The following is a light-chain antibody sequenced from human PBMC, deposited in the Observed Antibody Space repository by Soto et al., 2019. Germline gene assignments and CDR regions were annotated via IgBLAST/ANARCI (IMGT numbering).Light chain of an antibody. CDR2: GNS. Sequence: QSVLTQPPSVSGAPGQRVTISCTGSSSNIGAGYDVHWYQQFQGTAPKLLIHGNSNRPSGVPDRFSGSKSGTSASLAVTGLQAEDEADYYCQSYDRGLGGVVFGGGTKLTVL. CDR3: QSYDRGLGGVV. V-gene: IGLV1-40*01. J-gene: IGLJ2*01. CDR1: SSNIGAGYD.